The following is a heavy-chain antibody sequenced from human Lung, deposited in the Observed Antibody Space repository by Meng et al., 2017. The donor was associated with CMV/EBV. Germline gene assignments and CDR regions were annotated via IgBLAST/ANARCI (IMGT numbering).Heavy chain of an antibody. J-gene: IGHJ6*02. V-gene: IGHV3-7*01. Sequence: GESLKISCAASGFSLSAYWMTWVRQAPGQGLEWVANIKEDGSERDYVDSVEGRFTISRDNSRNSLFLEMNSLRVGDTAVYYCVRGRGLDAWGPWHTV. CDR2: IKEDGSER. CDR3: VRGRGLDA. D-gene: IGHD6-25*01. CDR1: GFSLSAYW.